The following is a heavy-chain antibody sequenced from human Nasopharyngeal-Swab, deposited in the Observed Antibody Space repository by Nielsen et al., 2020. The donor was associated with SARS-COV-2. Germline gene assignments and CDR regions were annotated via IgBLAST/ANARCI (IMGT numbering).Heavy chain of an antibody. Sequence: GGSRRPSCAASGFTVRRKYMTWVRKAPGKGLEGVSVFYRGGSTYYAESVTGRFTISRDISKNTLALQMNSLRVEDTAVYYCATSDWYSFVDSWGQGTLVTVSS. CDR3: ATSDWYSFVDS. J-gene: IGHJ5*01. CDR1: GFTVRRKY. V-gene: IGHV3-66*01. CDR2: FYRGGST. D-gene: IGHD6-19*01.